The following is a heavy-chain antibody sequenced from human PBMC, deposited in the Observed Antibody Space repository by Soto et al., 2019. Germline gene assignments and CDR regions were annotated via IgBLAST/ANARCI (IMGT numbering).Heavy chain of an antibody. CDR3: AKVGLRDWYFDL. CDR1: GFTFSSYA. V-gene: IGHV3-23*01. D-gene: IGHD4-17*01. Sequence: EVQLLESGGGLVQPGGSLRLSCAASGFTFSSYAMSWVRQAPGKGLEWVSAISGSGGSTYYADSVKGRFTISRDNSKKPLYLQMNSLRAEDTAVYYGAKVGLRDWYFDLWGRGTLVTVSS. CDR2: ISGSGGST. J-gene: IGHJ2*01.